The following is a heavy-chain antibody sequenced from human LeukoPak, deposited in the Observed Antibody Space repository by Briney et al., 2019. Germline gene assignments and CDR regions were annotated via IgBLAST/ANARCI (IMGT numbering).Heavy chain of an antibody. V-gene: IGHV1-24*01. CDR3: ARSGFGSGISFDL. D-gene: IGHD3-10*01. CDR2: FDPEDGET. CDR1: GYTLTELS. J-gene: IGHJ5*02. Sequence: ASVKVSCKVSGYTLTELSMHWVRQAPGKGLEWMGGFDPEDGETIYAQKFQGRVTMTRDTSITTAYMELSSLRSEDTAVYYCARSGFGSGISFDLWGQGTLVTVSS.